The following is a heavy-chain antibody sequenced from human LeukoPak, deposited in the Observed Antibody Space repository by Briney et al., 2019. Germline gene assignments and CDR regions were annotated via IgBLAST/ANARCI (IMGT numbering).Heavy chain of an antibody. CDR2: ISSNGGNK. V-gene: IGHV3-64*01. CDR3: AREYCTVNSCYQSSLGY. Sequence: GGSLRLSCTASGFSFSTYTMHWVRQAPGKGLEYVSAISSNGGNKYYANSVKGRFTISRDNSMNTLYLQMGSLRAEDMAVYYCAREYCTVNSCYQSSLGYWGQGTLVTVSS. D-gene: IGHD2-2*01. CDR1: GFSFSTYT. J-gene: IGHJ4*02.